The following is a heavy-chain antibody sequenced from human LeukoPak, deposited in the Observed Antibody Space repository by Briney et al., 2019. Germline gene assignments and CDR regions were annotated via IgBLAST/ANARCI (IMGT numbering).Heavy chain of an antibody. CDR2: IIPIFGTA. CDR3: ASAPHITFYSSSRDYYYYGMDV. J-gene: IGHJ6*02. Sequence: GASVKVSCKASGGTFISYTISWVRQAPGQGLEWMGGIIPIFGTANYAQKFQGRVTITADESTSTAYMELSSLRSEDTAVYYCASAPHITFYSSSRDYYYYGMDVWGQGTTVTVSS. V-gene: IGHV1-69*13. CDR1: GGTFISYT. D-gene: IGHD6-6*01.